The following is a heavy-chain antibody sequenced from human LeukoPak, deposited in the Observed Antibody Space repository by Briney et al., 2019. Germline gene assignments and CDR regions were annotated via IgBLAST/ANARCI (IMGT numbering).Heavy chain of an antibody. CDR2: INHSGST. Sequence: PSETLSLTCAVYGGSFSGYYWSWIRQPPGKGLEWIGEINHSGSTNYNPSLKSRVTISVDTSKNQFSLKLSSVTAADTAVYYCARRLTGYYLIRNYYFDYWGQGTLVTVSS. CDR1: GGSFSGYY. D-gene: IGHD3-9*01. V-gene: IGHV4-34*01. CDR3: ARRLTGYYLIRNYYFDY. J-gene: IGHJ4*02.